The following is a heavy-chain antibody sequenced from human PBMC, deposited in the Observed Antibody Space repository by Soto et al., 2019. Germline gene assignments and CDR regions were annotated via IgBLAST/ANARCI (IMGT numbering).Heavy chain of an antibody. J-gene: IGHJ4*02. CDR3: AHSDGGYEIIYFDF. CDR1: GFSFATAGVA. V-gene: IGHV2-5*01. CDR2: IYYNDDR. Sequence: SGPTLVNPTQTLALTCTFSGFSFATAGVAVGWIRQTPGGALEWLTLIYYNDDRRFSPSLKTRLTITGDTSKNQVVLSLTNVDPGDTATYFCAHSDGGYEIIYFDFWGQGIPVTVSS. D-gene: IGHD5-12*01.